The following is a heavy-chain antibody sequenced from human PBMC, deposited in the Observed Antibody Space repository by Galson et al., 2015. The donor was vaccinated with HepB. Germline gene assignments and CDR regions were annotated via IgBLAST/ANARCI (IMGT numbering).Heavy chain of an antibody. CDR2: IIPILGIA. D-gene: IGHD2-21*02. CDR3: ARGEDCGGDCYSDY. CDR1: GGTFSSYA. V-gene: IGHV1-69*04. Sequence: SVKVSCKASGGTFSSYAISWVRQAPGQGLEWMGRIIPILGIANYAQKFQGIVTITADKSTSTAYMELSSLGSEDTAVYYCARGEDCGGDCYSDYWGQGTLVTVSS. J-gene: IGHJ4*02.